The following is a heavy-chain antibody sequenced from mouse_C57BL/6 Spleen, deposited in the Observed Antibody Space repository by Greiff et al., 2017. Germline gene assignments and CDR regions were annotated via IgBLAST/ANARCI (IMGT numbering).Heavy chain of an antibody. CDR3: ATAGQGYFDV. CDR2: ISSGSSTI. V-gene: IGHV5-17*01. Sequence: EVKLVESGGGLVKPGGSLKLSCAASGFTFSDYGMHWVRQAPEKGLEWVAYISSGSSTIYYADTVKGRFTISRDNAKNTLFLQMTSLRSEDTAMYYCATAGQGYFDVWGTGTTVTGSS. D-gene: IGHD3-3*01. J-gene: IGHJ1*03. CDR1: GFTFSDYG.